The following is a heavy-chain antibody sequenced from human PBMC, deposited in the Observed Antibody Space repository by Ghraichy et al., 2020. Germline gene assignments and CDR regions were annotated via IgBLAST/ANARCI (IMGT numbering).Heavy chain of an antibody. D-gene: IGHD1-7*01. CDR3: VREGQELGKSGFDL. CDR2: ISRIGRDT. CDR1: GFRFRDHY. J-gene: IGHJ5*02. V-gene: IGHV3-11*06. Sequence: GGSLRLSCAASGFRFRDHYMSWIRQAPGKGLEWVSLISRIGRDTNYADSVRGRFTISRDDAKSSLYLQLNTLRAEDTAVYYCVREGQELGKSGFDLWGQGTLVTVSS.